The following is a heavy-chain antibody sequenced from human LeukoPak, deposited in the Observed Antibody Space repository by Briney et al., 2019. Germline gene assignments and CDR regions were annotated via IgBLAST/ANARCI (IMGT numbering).Heavy chain of an antibody. D-gene: IGHD3-22*01. CDR2: ISAYNGNT. CDR3: AREYYDSSGYYGGVY. V-gene: IGHV1-18*01. J-gene: IGHJ4*02. Sequence: ASVKVSCKASGYTFTSYGISWVRQAPGQGLEWMGWISAYNGNTNYAQKLQGRVTMTTDTSTSTAYMELRSLRSDDTAGYYCAREYYDSSGYYGGVYWGQGTLVTVSS. CDR1: GYTFTSYG.